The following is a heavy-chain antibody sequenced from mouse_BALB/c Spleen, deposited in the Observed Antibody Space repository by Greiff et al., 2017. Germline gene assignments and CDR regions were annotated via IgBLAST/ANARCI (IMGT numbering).Heavy chain of an antibody. V-gene: IGHV1S81*02. CDR1: GYTFTSYW. CDR2: INPSNGRA. Sequence: QVQLQQPGAELVKPGASVKLSCKASGYTFTSYWMHWVKQRPGQGLEWIGEINPSNGRANYNEKFKSKATLTVDKSSSTAYMQLSSLTSEDSAVYYCARGGYYPLAYWGQGTLVTVSA. D-gene: IGHD2-3*01. J-gene: IGHJ3*01. CDR3: ARGGYYPLAY.